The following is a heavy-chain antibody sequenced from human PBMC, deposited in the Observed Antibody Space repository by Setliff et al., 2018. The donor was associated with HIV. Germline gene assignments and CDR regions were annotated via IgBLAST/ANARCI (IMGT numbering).Heavy chain of an antibody. J-gene: IGHJ4*02. CDR3: ARDDWTCSDGTCFPITFDY. D-gene: IGHD2-15*01. CDR1: GSTFSSYE. Sequence: PGESLKISCAASGSTFSSYEMNWVRQAPGKGLEWVSYISRSGDTIDYADSVKGRFTISRDNAKNSVSLQMNSLRVEDTAVYYCARDDWTCSDGTCFPITFDYWGQGTLVTVSS. V-gene: IGHV3-48*03. CDR2: ISRSGDTI.